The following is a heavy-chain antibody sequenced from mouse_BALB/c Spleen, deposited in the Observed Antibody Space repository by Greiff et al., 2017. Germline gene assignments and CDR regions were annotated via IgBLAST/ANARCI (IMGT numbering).Heavy chain of an antibody. Sequence: EVKLLESGPGLVKPSQSLSLTCTVTGYSITSDYAWNWIRQFPGNKLEWMGYISYSGSTSYNPSLKSRISITRDTSKNQFFLQLNSVTTEDTATYYCAREGRYGAMDYWGQGTSVTVSS. D-gene: IGHD2-14*01. CDR1: GYSITSDYA. CDR2: ISYSGST. J-gene: IGHJ4*01. V-gene: IGHV3-2*02. CDR3: AREGRYGAMDY.